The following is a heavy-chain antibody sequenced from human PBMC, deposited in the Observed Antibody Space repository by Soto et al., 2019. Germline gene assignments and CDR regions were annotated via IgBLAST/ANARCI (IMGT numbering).Heavy chain of an antibody. CDR1: GYTFTSYD. J-gene: IGHJ3*02. Sequence: ASVKGSCKASGYTFTSYDIHWVRQATGQGLEWMGWMNPNSGNTGYAQKFQGRVTMTRNTSISTAYMELSSLRSEDTAVYYCARAAWYYDFWSGYLAFDIWGQGTMVTVSS. V-gene: IGHV1-8*01. CDR3: ARAAWYYDFWSGYLAFDI. CDR2: MNPNSGNT. D-gene: IGHD3-3*01.